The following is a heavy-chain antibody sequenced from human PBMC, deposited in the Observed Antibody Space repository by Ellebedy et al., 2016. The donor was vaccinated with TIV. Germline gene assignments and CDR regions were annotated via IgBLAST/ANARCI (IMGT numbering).Heavy chain of an antibody. CDR1: GSSISSGYY. Sequence: MPSDTLSLTCSVSGSSISSGYYWGWIRQPPGKGLEWIGSIYRSGSTYYNPSLKSRVTISVDTSKNQFSLKLSAVTAADTAVYYCARGQLVVGYWGQGTLVTVSS. J-gene: IGHJ4*02. D-gene: IGHD6-13*01. V-gene: IGHV4-38-2*02. CDR2: IYRSGST. CDR3: ARGQLVVGY.